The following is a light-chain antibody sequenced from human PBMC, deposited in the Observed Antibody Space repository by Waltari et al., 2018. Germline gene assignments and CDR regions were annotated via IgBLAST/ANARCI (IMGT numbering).Light chain of an antibody. CDR2: GAS. CDR3: QQYNKWPPIT. Sequence: ETVMTQSPATLSVSPGERVTLSCRASQSVSSDLAWYHQKPGQAPRLLLYGASTRATDIPARFSGRGSGTEFTLTVSSLQSEDFGVYYCQQYNKWPPITFGQGTRLEI. J-gene: IGKJ5*01. CDR1: QSVSSD. V-gene: IGKV3-15*01.